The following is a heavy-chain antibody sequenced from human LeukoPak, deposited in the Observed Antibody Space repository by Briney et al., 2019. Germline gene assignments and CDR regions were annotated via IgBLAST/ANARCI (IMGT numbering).Heavy chain of an antibody. CDR2: ISAYNGNT. Sequence: ASVTVSFKASGYTFTSYGISWVRQAPGQGLEWMGWISAYNGNTNYAQKLQGRVTMTTDTSTSTAYMELRSLRSDDTAVYYCARDRGIVVVPAAMNYWGQGTLVTVSS. CDR3: ARDRGIVVVPAAMNY. D-gene: IGHD2-2*01. CDR1: GYTFTSYG. V-gene: IGHV1-18*01. J-gene: IGHJ4*02.